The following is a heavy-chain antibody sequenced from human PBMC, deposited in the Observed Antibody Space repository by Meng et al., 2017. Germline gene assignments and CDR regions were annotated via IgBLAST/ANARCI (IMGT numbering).Heavy chain of an antibody. Sequence: SVKVSCKVSGYTLPELSMHWVRPAPGKGLEWMGGFDPEDGETLYAQKFQGRVTMTEDISTDTAYMELSSLRSEDTAVYYCATNGGSAAATHYYYYGMDVWGQGTTVTVSS. D-gene: IGHD6-13*01. V-gene: IGHV1-24*01. J-gene: IGHJ6*02. CDR2: FDPEDGET. CDR3: ATNGGSAAATHYYYYGMDV. CDR1: GYTLPELS.